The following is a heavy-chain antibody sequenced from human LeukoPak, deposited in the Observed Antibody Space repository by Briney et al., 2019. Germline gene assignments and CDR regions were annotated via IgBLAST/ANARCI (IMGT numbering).Heavy chain of an antibody. CDR2: IGSSSSYI. D-gene: IGHD6-13*01. CDR3: AKKGAADRAFDI. Sequence: SGGSLRLSCAASGFTFSSYSMNWVRQAPGKGLEWVSSIGSSSSYIYYADSVKGRFTISRDNSKNTLYLQMNNLRAEDTAVYYCAKKGAADRAFDIWGQGTMVTVS. J-gene: IGHJ3*02. V-gene: IGHV3-21*01. CDR1: GFTFSSYS.